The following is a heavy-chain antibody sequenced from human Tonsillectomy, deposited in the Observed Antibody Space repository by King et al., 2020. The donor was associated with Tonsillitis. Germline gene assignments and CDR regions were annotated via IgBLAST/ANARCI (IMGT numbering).Heavy chain of an antibody. CDR1: EFTFSTYT. D-gene: IGHD3-10*01. CDR3: ARDRSVRGVPYGMDV. Sequence: EVQLVESGGGLVKPGGSLRLSCAASEFTFSTYTMNWVRQAPGKWLEWVSIISGSSRYIFYADSVKGRFTISRDNAQNSLYLQMNSLRAEDTAVYYCARDRSVRGVPYGMDVWGQGTTVTVSS. V-gene: IGHV3-21*01. CDR2: ISGSSRYI. J-gene: IGHJ6*02.